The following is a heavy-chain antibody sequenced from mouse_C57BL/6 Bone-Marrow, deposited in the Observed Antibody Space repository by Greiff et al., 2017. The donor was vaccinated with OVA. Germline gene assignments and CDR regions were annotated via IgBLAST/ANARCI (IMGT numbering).Heavy chain of an antibody. CDR1: GYAFSSYW. V-gene: IGHV1-80*01. CDR2: IYPGDGDT. D-gene: IGHD3-2*02. CDR3: ARAEGQAGYWDFEV. Sequence: QVQLQQSGAELVKPGASVKISCKASGYAFSSYWMNWVKQRPGKGLEWIGQIYPGDGDTNYNGKFKGKATLTADKSSSTAYMQLSSLASEDSAGECGARAEGQAGYWDFEVWGTGTTVTVAS. J-gene: IGHJ1*03.